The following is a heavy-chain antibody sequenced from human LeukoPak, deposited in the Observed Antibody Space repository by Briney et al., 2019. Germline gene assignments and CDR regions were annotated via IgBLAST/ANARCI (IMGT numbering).Heavy chain of an antibody. CDR1: GFTFSIYS. Sequence: GGSLRLSCAASGFTFSIYSMNWVRQAPGKGLEWVSSIGGSSSSIYYAESVKGRFTISRDNARNSLYLQMNSLRAEDTAVYYCAKEAGQDYGALDAFDVWGQGTMVTVSS. J-gene: IGHJ3*01. CDR2: IGGSSSSI. CDR3: AKEAGQDYGALDAFDV. D-gene: IGHD4-17*01. V-gene: IGHV3-21*01.